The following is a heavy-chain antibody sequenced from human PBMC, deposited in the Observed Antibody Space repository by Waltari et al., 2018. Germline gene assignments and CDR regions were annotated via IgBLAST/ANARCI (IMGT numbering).Heavy chain of an antibody. V-gene: IGHV1-69-2*01. CDR1: GYTFTDYY. J-gene: IGHJ4*02. CDR3: ATGGRGSGWSQADY. Sequence: EVQLVQSGAEVKKPGATVKISCKVSGYTFTDYYMHWVQQAPGKGLEWMGRVYPEDGETIYAETFQGRGTITADTSTDTAYMELSSRRSEDTAGYYCATGGRGSGWSQADYWGQGTLVTVSS. D-gene: IGHD6-19*01. CDR2: VYPEDGET.